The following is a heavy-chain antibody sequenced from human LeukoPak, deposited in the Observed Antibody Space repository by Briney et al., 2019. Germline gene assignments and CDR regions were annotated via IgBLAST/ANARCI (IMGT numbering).Heavy chain of an antibody. V-gene: IGHV1-46*01. CDR3: ARDQAGAAAETFDI. D-gene: IGHD6-13*01. J-gene: IGHJ3*02. CDR1: GYTFTGYY. CDR2: INPSGGST. Sequence: ASVKVSCKASGYTFTGYYMHWVRQAPGQGLEWMGIINPSGGSTSYAQKLQGRVTMTTDTSTSTAYMELRSLRSDDTTVYYCARDQAGAAAETFDIWGQGTMVTVSS.